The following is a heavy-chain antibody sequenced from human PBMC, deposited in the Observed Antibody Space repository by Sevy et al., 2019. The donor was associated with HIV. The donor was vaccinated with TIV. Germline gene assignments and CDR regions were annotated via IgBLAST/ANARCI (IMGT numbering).Heavy chain of an antibody. CDR2: ISSSSSYI. D-gene: IGHD5-12*01. Sequence: GGSLRLSCAASGFTFSSYSMNWVRQAPGKGLEWVSSISSSSSYIYYADSVKGRFTISRDNAKNSLYLQMNSLRAEDTAMYYCASGTGYSGYAGFDYWGQGTLVTVSS. CDR1: GFTFSSYS. V-gene: IGHV3-21*01. J-gene: IGHJ4*02. CDR3: ASGTGYSGYAGFDY.